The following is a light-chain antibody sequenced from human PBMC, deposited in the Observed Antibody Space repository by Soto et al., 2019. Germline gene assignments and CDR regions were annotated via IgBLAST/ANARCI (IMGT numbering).Light chain of an antibody. Sequence: EIVLTQSPGTLYLSPGERATLSCRASQSVASAYLAWYHHKPGQPPRLLIYGASSRATGIQDRISGSGSGTDFTLTMSRLEAEAFGVDYCQQYGSSRWAFGQGTKVEAK. CDR3: QQYGSSRWA. CDR1: QSVASAY. V-gene: IGKV3-20*01. CDR2: GAS. J-gene: IGKJ1*01.